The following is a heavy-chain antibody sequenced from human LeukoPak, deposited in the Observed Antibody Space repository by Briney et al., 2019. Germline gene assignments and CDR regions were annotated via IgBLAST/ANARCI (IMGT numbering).Heavy chain of an antibody. Sequence: PRASVKVSCEASGYTVTSYYMHWVRQARGQGLEWMAILNPSGGSSNYAQKFQGRATLTRATSTGTVYMELSSLRSEDTAVYYCASVYKHGMDVWGQGTTVIVSS. D-gene: IGHD5-24*01. J-gene: IGHJ6*02. CDR3: ASVYKHGMDV. V-gene: IGHV1-46*01. CDR2: LNPSGGSS. CDR1: GYTVTSYY.